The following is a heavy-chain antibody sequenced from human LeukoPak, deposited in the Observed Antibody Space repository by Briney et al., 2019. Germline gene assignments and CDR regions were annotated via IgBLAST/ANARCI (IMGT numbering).Heavy chain of an antibody. CDR3: AIRNTPGLPAAESAY. D-gene: IGHD6-13*01. Sequence: PGGSLRLSCAASGFTFSSYGMHWVRHAPGKGLESVAFIRYDASNKYYADSVKGRFTISRDNSKNTLSLQMNSLRAEDTAVYYCAIRNTPGLPAAESAYWGQGTLVTVSA. V-gene: IGHV3-30*02. CDR1: GFTFSSYG. CDR2: IRYDASNK. J-gene: IGHJ4*02.